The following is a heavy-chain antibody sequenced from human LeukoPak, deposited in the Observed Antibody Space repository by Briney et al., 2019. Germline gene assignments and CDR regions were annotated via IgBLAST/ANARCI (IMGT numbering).Heavy chain of an antibody. D-gene: IGHD3-9*01. CDR1: GFTFSRDS. J-gene: IGHJ4*02. CDR2: ISSSSSYI. Sequence: GGSLRLSCAAPGFTFSRDSMNWVRQAQGKGLEWVSSISSSSSYIYYADSVKGRFTISRDNAKNSLYLQMNSLRAEDTAVFFFKQKTAYDILTGYSDYWGQGTLVTVSS. CDR3: KQKTAYDILTGYSDY. V-gene: IGHV3-21*01.